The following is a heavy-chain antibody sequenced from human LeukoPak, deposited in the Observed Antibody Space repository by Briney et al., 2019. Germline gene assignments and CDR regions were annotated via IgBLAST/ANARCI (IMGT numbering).Heavy chain of an antibody. CDR2: FYYSGST. CDR3: ARARGSSTPYYYYYYYMDV. J-gene: IGHJ6*03. Sequence: PSETLSLTCTVSGGSISSYYWSWIRQPTRRGLEWLGYFYYSGSTNYNPSLKSRATISVDTSKNQFSLKLSSVTAADTAVYYCARARGSSTPYYYYYYYMDVWGKGTTVTVSS. D-gene: IGHD1-26*01. V-gene: IGHV4-59*01. CDR1: GGSISSYY.